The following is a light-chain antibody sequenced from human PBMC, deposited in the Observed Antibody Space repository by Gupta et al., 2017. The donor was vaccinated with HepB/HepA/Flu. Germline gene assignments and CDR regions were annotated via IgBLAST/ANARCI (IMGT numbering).Light chain of an antibody. J-gene: IGKJ2*01. CDR1: QSVSNN. Sequence: EIVMIQSPPTLSVSPGETATLSCRASQSVSNNLAWYQKKPGQAPRLLIYGISTRATGIPARFSGSGSGTDFSLTISSLQPEDSAVYCCQQYNNWPPDTFGQGTKVEIK. CDR3: QQYNNWPPDT. V-gene: IGKV3-15*01. CDR2: GIS.